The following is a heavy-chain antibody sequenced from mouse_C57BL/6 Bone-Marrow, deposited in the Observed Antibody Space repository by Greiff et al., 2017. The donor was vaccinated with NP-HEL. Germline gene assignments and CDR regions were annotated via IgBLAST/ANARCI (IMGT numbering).Heavy chain of an antibody. CDR2: IDPSDSYT. J-gene: IGHJ3*01. V-gene: IGHV1-69*01. Sequence: QVQLQQPGAELVMPGASVKLSCKASGYTFTSYWMHWVKQRPGQGLEWIGEIDPSDSYTNYNQKFKGKSTLTVDKSSSTAYMQLSSLTSEDSAVYYWAREEDDYGSEGGCAYWGQGTLVTVSA. CDR1: GYTFTSYW. D-gene: IGHD1-1*01. CDR3: AREEDDYGSEGGCAY.